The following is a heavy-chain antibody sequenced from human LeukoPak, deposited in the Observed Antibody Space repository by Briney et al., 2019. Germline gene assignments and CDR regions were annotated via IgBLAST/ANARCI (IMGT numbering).Heavy chain of an antibody. J-gene: IGHJ4*02. CDR2: ISSSGSTI. D-gene: IGHD2-2*01. CDR3: AREYHPADFDS. V-gene: IGHV3-48*03. Sequence: PGGSLRLSCAASGFTFSSYEMNWVRQAPGKGLEWVSYISSSGSTIFYADSVRRLFTISRDNAKNSLYLQMNSLRAEDTAIYYCAREYHPADFDSWGQGTLVTVSS. CDR1: GFTFSSYE.